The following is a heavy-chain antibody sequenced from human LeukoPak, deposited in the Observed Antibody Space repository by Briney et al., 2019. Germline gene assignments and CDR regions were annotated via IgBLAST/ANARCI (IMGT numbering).Heavy chain of an antibody. CDR2: ISYDGPNK. CDR1: GFTFSSYG. CDR3: ARGVRIAVAGNIDY. V-gene: IGHV3-30*19. D-gene: IGHD6-19*01. Sequence: GGSLRLSCAASGFTFSSYGMHWVRQAPGKGLEWVAVISYDGPNKNYADSVKGRFTISRDNSKNTLYLQMNSPRAEDTAVYYCARGVRIAVAGNIDYWGQGTLVTVST. J-gene: IGHJ4*02.